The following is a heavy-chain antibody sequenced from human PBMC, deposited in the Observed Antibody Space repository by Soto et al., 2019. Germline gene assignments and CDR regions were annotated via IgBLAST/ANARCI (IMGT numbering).Heavy chain of an antibody. CDR2: IRSKANSYAT. CDR3: TRQGYCSGGSCSHYYYYYYMDV. CDR1: GFTFSGSA. V-gene: IGHV3-73*01. Sequence: GGSLRLSCAASGFTFSGSAMHWVRQASGKGLEWVGRIRSKANSYATAYAASVKGRFTISRDDSKNTAYLQMNSLKTEDTAVYYCTRQGYCSGGSCSHYYYYYYMDVWGKGTTVTVSS. D-gene: IGHD2-15*01. J-gene: IGHJ6*03.